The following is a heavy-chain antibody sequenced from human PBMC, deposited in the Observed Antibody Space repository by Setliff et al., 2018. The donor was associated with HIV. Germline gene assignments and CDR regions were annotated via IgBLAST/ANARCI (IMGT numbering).Heavy chain of an antibody. CDR3: ATYADRESNRFDP. V-gene: IGHV1-24*01. CDR1: GYTLKELS. J-gene: IGHJ5*02. CDR2: FDPEDGEA. D-gene: IGHD3-10*01. Sequence: ASVKVSCKVSGYTLKELSMHWVRQAPGKGLEWMGGFDPEDGEAIYAQKFQGRVTMTEDTSTDTAYMELSSLRSEDTAVYYCATYADRESNRFDPWGQGILVTVSS.